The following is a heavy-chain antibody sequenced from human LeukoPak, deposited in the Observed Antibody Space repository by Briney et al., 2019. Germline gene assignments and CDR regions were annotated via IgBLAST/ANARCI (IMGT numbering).Heavy chain of an antibody. CDR3: AREGYYYGSGSYLDY. CDR1: GFTFSSYS. J-gene: IGHJ4*02. CDR2: ISSSSSTI. D-gene: IGHD3-10*01. Sequence: PGGSLRLSCAASGFTFSSYSMNWVRQAPGRGLECVSYISSSSSTIYYADSVKGRFTISRDNAKNSLYLQMNSLRAEDTAVYYCAREGYYYGSGSYLDYWGQGTLVTVPS. V-gene: IGHV3-48*01.